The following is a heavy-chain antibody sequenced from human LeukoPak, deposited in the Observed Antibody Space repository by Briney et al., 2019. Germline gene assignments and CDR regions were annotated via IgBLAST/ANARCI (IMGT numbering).Heavy chain of an antibody. Sequence: PGGSLRLSCAASGFTFSSYSMNWDRQAPGKGLEWVSSISSSSSYIYYADSVKGRFTISRDNAKNSLYLQMNSLRAEDTAVYYCARDLITMISLRGQGTLVTVSS. J-gene: IGHJ4*02. CDR3: ARDLITMISL. CDR1: GFTFSSYS. D-gene: IGHD3-22*01. CDR2: ISSSSSYI. V-gene: IGHV3-21*01.